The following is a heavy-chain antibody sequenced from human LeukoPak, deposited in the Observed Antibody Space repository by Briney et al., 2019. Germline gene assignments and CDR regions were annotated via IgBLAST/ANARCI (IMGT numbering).Heavy chain of an antibody. CDR3: ASTPIVVVPAAIPCYYYYGMDV. V-gene: IGHV1-18*01. CDR1: GYTFTSYG. J-gene: IGHJ6*02. Sequence: GASVKVSCKASGYTFTSYGVSWVRQAPGQGLEWMGWISAYNGNTNYAQKLQGRVTMTTDTSTSTAYMELRSLRSDDTAVYYCASTPIVVVPAAIPCYYYYGMDVWGQGTRVTVSS. D-gene: IGHD2-2*02. CDR2: ISAYNGNT.